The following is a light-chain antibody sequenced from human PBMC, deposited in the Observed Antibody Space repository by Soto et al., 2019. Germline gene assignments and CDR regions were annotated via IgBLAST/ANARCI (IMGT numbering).Light chain of an antibody. Sequence: ILLTQSLATLSLSPGERATLSCRASQSVDSFLAWYQQRPGQAPRLLIYDASNRAAGIPARFSGSGSGTDFTLTISSLEPEDFAVYYCQQRSDWPPLTFGGGTRVEIK. CDR3: QQRSDWPPLT. CDR2: DAS. CDR1: QSVDSF. J-gene: IGKJ4*01. V-gene: IGKV3-11*01.